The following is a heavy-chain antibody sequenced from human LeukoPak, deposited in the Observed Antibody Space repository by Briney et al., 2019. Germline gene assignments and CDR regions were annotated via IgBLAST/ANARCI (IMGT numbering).Heavy chain of an antibody. CDR2: ISSSSSSYI. D-gene: IGHD3/OR15-3a*01. V-gene: IGHV3-21*01. J-gene: IGHJ4*02. CDR3: ARAARTGRLGYYFDY. CDR1: GFTFSSYS. Sequence: GGSLRLSCAASGFTFSSYSMNWVRQAPGKGLEWVSSISSSSSSYIYYADSVKGRFTISRDNAKNSLYLQMNSLRAEDTAVYYCARAARTGRLGYYFDYWGQATLVTVSS.